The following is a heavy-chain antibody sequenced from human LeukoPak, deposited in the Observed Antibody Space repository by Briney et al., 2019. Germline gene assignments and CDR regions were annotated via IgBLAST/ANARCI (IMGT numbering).Heavy chain of an antibody. CDR3: ARVDLWEGSGSFYRPNDY. CDR1: GFTFSSYA. CDR2: ISYDGSNK. D-gene: IGHD3-10*01. J-gene: IGHJ4*02. Sequence: PGRSLRLSCAASGFTFSSYAMHWVRQAPGKGLEWVAVISYDGSNKYYADSVKGRFTISRDNSKNTLYLQMNSLRAEDTAVYYCARVDLWEGSGSFYRPNDYWGQGTLVTVSS. V-gene: IGHV3-30-3*01.